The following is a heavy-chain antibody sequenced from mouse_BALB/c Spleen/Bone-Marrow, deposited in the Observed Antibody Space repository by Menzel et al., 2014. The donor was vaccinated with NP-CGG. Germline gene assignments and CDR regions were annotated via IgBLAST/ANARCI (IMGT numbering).Heavy chain of an antibody. Sequence: EVQLQESGGDLVKPGGSLKLSCAASGFTFSSYTMSWVRQTPEKRLEWVATITSGGSYTYYPDSVKGRFTISRDNAKNTLYLQMSSLKSEDTAMYYCTRDNGPFDYCGQGTTLTVSS. V-gene: IGHV5-6-4*01. J-gene: IGHJ2*01. D-gene: IGHD1-2*01. CDR3: TRDNGPFDY. CDR2: ITSGGSYT. CDR1: GFTFSSYT.